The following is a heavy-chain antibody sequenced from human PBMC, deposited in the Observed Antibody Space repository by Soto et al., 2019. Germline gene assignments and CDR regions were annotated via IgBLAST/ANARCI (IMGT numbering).Heavy chain of an antibody. J-gene: IGHJ5*02. CDR1: GYTFTSYD. V-gene: IGHV1-8*01. Sequence: GPPVKVSCKASGYTFTSYDINWVRQATGQGLEWMGWMNPNSGNTGYAQKFQGRVTLTRNTSISTAYMELSSLRSEDTAVYYCAILLGYCSSTSCPSTWFDPWGQGTLVTVSS. D-gene: IGHD2-2*01. CDR3: AILLGYCSSTSCPSTWFDP. CDR2: MNPNSGNT.